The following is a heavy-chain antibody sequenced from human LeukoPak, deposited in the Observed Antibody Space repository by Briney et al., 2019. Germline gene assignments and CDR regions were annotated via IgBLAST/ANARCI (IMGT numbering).Heavy chain of an antibody. CDR1: GYTFTSYG. V-gene: IGHV1-18*01. CDR2: ISAYNGNT. J-gene: IGHJ4*02. Sequence: ASVKVSCKASGYTFTSYGISWVRQAPGQGLEWMGWISAYNGNTNYAQKFQGRVTITADESTSTAYMELSSLRSEDTAVYYCAKIPGYSSGPFDYWGQGTLVTVSS. CDR3: AKIPGYSSGPFDY. D-gene: IGHD6-19*01.